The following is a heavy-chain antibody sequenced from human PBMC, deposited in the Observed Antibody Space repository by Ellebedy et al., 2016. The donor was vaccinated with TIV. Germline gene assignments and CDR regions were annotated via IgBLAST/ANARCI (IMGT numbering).Heavy chain of an antibody. Sequence: GESLKISXAASGFTFSSYSMNWVRQAPGKGLEWVSSISSSSSYIYYADSVKGRFTISRDNSKNTLYLQMNSLRAEDTAVYYCARDGGGYDFDYWGQGTLVTVSS. CDR1: GFTFSSYS. CDR2: ISSSSSYI. V-gene: IGHV3-21*01. J-gene: IGHJ4*02. CDR3: ARDGGGYDFDY. D-gene: IGHD5-12*01.